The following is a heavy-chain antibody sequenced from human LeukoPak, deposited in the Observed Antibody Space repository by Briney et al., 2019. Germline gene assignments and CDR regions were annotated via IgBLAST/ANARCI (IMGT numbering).Heavy chain of an antibody. CDR3: ARSGTAAGLSWFDP. Sequence: SETLSLTCTVSGGSTSSHIYYWGWIRQPPGKGVEYIGSIYYSGNTYYNPSLMSRVTISVDTSKNQFSLKLSSVTAADTAVYYCARSGTAAGLSWFDPWGQGTLVTVSS. CDR2: IYYSGNT. CDR1: GGSTSSHIYY. D-gene: IGHD6-13*01. J-gene: IGHJ5*02. V-gene: IGHV4-39*01.